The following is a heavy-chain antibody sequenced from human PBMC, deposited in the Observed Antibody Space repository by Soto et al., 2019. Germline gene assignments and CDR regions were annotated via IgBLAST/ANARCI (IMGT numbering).Heavy chain of an antibody. Sequence: EVQLLESGGGLVQPGGSLRLSCAASGFTFSSYAMSWVRQAPGKGLEWVSAISGSGGSTYYADSVKGRFTISRDNSKNTLYLQMNSLRAEDTAVYYCAKVFSMSGSYPLTYAFDIWGQGTMVTVSS. CDR3: AKVFSMSGSYPLTYAFDI. CDR2: ISGSGGST. CDR1: GFTFSSYA. D-gene: IGHD1-26*01. J-gene: IGHJ3*02. V-gene: IGHV3-23*01.